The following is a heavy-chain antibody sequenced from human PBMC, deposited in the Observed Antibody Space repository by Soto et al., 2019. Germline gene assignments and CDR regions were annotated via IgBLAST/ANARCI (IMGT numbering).Heavy chain of an antibody. CDR3: ANTLYDILTGFGT. D-gene: IGHD3-9*01. V-gene: IGHV3-30*18. J-gene: IGHJ4*02. CDR2: ISYDGGNK. Sequence: HPGGSLRLSCAASGFTFSSYGMHWVRQAPGKGLEWVAVISYDGGNKYYADSVKGRFTISRDNSKNTLYLQMNSLRAEDTAVYYCANTLYDILTGFGTWGQGTLVTVSS. CDR1: GFTFSSYG.